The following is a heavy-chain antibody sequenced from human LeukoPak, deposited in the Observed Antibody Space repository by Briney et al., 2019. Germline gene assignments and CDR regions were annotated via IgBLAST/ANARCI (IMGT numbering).Heavy chain of an antibody. V-gene: IGHV5-51*01. CDR1: GYSFISYW. CDR3: ARHEDETSGYSDY. CDR2: IYPGDSAS. D-gene: IGHD3-22*01. J-gene: IGHJ4*02. Sequence: GESLKISCKGSGYSFISYWIGWVRQMPGKGLEWVGIIYPGDSASRYSPSFQGQVTFSADKSTSTAYLQWRGLKASDTAMYYCARHEDETSGYSDYWGQGTLVTVSS.